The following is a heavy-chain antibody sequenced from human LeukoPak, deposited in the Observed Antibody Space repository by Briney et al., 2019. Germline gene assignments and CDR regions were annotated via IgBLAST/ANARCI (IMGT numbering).Heavy chain of an antibody. V-gene: IGHV5-51*01. CDR3: ARLAPLSSGSYYGAFDI. D-gene: IGHD1-26*01. J-gene: IGHJ3*02. Sequence: GESLKISCKISGYSFTNSWIAWVRQKPGKGLEWVAIIYPGDSDTRYSPSFQGQVTISADKSISTAYLQWSSLKASDTAIYYCARLAPLSSGSYYGAFDIWGQGTMVTVSS. CDR2: IYPGDSDT. CDR1: GYSFTNSW.